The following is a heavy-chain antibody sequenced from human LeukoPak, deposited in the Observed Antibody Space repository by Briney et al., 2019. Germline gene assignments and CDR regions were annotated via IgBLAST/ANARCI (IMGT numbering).Heavy chain of an antibody. CDR1: GFTFSSYG. J-gene: IGHJ4*02. CDR3: AKGPKSVGATTSVDY. D-gene: IGHD1-26*01. V-gene: IGHV3-30*02. Sequence: GGSLRLSCAASGFTFSSYGMHWVRQAPGKGLEGVAFIRYDGSNKYYADSVKGRFTISRDNSKNTLYLQMNSLRAEDTAVYYCAKGPKSVGATTSVDYWGQGTLVTVSS. CDR2: IRYDGSNK.